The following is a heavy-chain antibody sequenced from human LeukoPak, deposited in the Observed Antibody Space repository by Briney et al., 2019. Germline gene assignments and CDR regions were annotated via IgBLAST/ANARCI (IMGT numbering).Heavy chain of an antibody. CDR1: GGSISSGDKY. CDR3: ASRNDILTGYVFDF. D-gene: IGHD3-9*01. V-gene: IGHV4-30-4*01. Sequence: SQTLSLTCNVSGGSISSGDKYWSWIRQPPGKGLEWIGYIYYSGSTSYNPSLKSRVTISVDTSKNQFSLKLTSVTAADTAVYYCASRNDILTGYVFDFWGQGTLVTVSS. J-gene: IGHJ4*02. CDR2: IYYSGST.